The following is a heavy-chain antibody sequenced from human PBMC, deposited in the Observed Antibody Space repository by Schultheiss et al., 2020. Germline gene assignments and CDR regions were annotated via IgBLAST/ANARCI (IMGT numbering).Heavy chain of an antibody. CDR2: IYPGDSDT. CDR1: GYSFTSFW. D-gene: IGHD3-22*01. V-gene: IGHV5-51*01. Sequence: GESLKISCKGSGYSFTSFWIAWVRQMPGKGLEWMGIIYPGDSDTRYSPSFQGQVTISADKSISTAYLQWSSLKASDTAMYYCARADYYDSSGYYQPFDYWGQGTLVTVSS. CDR3: ARADYYDSSGYYQPFDY. J-gene: IGHJ4*02.